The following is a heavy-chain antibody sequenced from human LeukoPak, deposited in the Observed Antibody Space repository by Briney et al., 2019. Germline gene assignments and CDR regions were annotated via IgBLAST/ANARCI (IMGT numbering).Heavy chain of an antibody. CDR1: GGSFSGYY. D-gene: IGHD4-11*01. J-gene: IGHJ5*02. CDR2: INHSGST. Sequence: KPSETLSLTCAVYGGSFSGYYWSWIRQPPGKGLEWIGEINHSGSTNYNPSLKSRVTISVDTSKNQFSLKLSSVTAADTAVYYCARGMTTVTSDGLHWFDPWGQGTLVTVSS. CDR3: ARGMTTVTSDGLHWFDP. V-gene: IGHV4-34*01.